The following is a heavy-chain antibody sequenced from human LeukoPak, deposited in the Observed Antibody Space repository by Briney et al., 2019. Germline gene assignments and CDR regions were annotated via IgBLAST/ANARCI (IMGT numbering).Heavy chain of an antibody. V-gene: IGHV3-23*01. CDR2: ISGSAGGT. J-gene: IGHJ4*02. D-gene: IGHD3-22*01. Sequence: GGSLRLSCAVSGITLSNYGMSWVRQAPGKGLEWVAGISGSAGGTYYADSVKGRFTISRDNAKNTLYLQLNNLRAEDTAVYFCAKRGVVIRVILVGFYKEAYYFDSWGQGALVTVSS. CDR1: GITLSNYG. CDR3: AKRGVVIRVILVGFYKEAYYFDS.